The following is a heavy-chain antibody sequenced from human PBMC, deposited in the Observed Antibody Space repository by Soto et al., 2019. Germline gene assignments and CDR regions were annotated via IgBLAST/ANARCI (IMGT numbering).Heavy chain of an antibody. CDR2: VLPISGST. Sequence: QVQLVQSGAEVRKPGSSVTVSCKTSGGLISKYSFNWVRQAPGQGLEWMGGVLPISGSTDYAQKFQGRLTINADRSTSTVYMELSRLRSDDTANYYCATIRVRGGPLRFEDGGQGMLISVSS. CDR1: GGLISKYS. D-gene: IGHD5-12*01. V-gene: IGHV1-69*06. CDR3: ATIRVRGGPLRFED. J-gene: IGHJ4*01.